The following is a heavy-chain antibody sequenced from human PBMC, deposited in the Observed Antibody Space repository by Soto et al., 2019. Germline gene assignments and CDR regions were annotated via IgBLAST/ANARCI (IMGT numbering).Heavy chain of an antibody. Sequence: GESLKISCAASGFTFSSYWMHWVRQAPGKGLVWVSRINSDGSSTSYADSVKGRFTISRDNAKNTLYLQMNSLRAEDTAVYYCARELHISDFDYWGQGTLVTVSS. J-gene: IGHJ4*02. CDR2: INSDGSST. CDR3: ARELHISDFDY. V-gene: IGHV3-74*01. CDR1: GFTFSSYW. D-gene: IGHD3-3*02.